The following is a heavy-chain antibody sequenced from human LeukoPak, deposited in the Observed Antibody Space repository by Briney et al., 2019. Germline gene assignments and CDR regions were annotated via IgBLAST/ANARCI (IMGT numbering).Heavy chain of an antibody. CDR2: INHSGST. CDR3: ARHASSAVAAYYFDY. V-gene: IGHV4-34*01. D-gene: IGHD6-19*01. CDR1: GGSFSGYY. Sequence: SETLSLTCAVYGGSFSGYYWSWIRQPPGKGLEWIGEINHSGSTNYNPSLKSRVTISVDTSKNQFSLKLSSVTAADTAVYYCARHASSAVAAYYFDYWGQGTLVTVSS. J-gene: IGHJ4*02.